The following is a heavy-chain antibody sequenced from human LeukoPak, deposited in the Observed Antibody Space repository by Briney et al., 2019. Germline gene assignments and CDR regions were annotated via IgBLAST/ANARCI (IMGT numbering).Heavy chain of an antibody. D-gene: IGHD2-2*01. J-gene: IGHJ5*02. CDR3: ARPTECSSTSCQNWFDP. CDR2: INPNSGGT. CDR1: GYTFTGYY. Sequence: ASVKVSCKASGYTFTGYYMHWVRQAPGQGREWMGWINPNSGGTNYAQKFQGRVTMTRDTSISTAYMELSRLRSDDPAVYYCARPTECSSTSCQNWFDPWGQGTLVSVSS. V-gene: IGHV1-2*02.